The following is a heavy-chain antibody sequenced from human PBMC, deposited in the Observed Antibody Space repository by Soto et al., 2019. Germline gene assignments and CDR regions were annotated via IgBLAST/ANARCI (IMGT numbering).Heavy chain of an antibody. CDR1: SVSNAW. CDR3: TTLSPHDAFDI. V-gene: IGHV3-15*07. CDR2: IKSKTDGGTT. Sequence: SVSNAWMNWVRQAPGKGLEWVGRIKSKTDGGTTDYAAPVKGRFTISRDDSKNTLYLQMSSLKTEDTAVYYCTTLSPHDAFDIWGQGTMVTVSS. J-gene: IGHJ3*02.